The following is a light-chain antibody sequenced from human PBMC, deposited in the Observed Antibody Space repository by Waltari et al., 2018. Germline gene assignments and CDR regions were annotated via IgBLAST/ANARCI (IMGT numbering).Light chain of an antibody. V-gene: IGKV3-20*01. CDR3: QHYVRLPAT. CDR1: QSVGRS. J-gene: IGKJ1*01. CDR2: CAS. Sequence: EIVLTQSPGTLSLSPGERATLACRASQSVGRSLAWYQQKPGRAPRLLIFCASSRATGIPDRFSGSGSGTDFSLTISRLEPEDFAVYYCQHYVRLPATFGQGTKVEIK.